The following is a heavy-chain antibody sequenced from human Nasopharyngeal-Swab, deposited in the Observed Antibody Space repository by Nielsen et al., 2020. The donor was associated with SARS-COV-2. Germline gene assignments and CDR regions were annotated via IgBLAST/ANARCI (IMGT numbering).Heavy chain of an antibody. CDR3: VRSSSWYYFDY. CDR2: IYYNGNT. Sequence: SETLSLPFTVSGASIAYSTFYWGWIRQPPGKGLEWIGNIYYNGNTYQNPSLKSRLTISVDKSKNQFSLQLSSVTAADTAVYYCVRSSSWYYFDYWAQGTQVTVSS. J-gene: IGHJ4*02. D-gene: IGHD6-13*01. V-gene: IGHV4-39*01. CDR1: GASIAYSTFY.